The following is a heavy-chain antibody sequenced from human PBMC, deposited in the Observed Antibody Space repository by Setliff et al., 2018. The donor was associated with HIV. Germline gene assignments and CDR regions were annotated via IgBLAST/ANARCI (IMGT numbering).Heavy chain of an antibody. CDR2: INHSGST. J-gene: IGHJ4*02. Sequence: SETLSLTCAVYGGSFSGYHWSWIRQSPGKGLEWIGEINHSGSTNYNPSLKSRVTISVDTSKNQFSLRLSSVAAGDTAVYYCARSIVPVASGYYYFEYWGQGTLVTVSS. D-gene: IGHD3-3*01. V-gene: IGHV4-34*01. CDR3: ARSIVPVASGYYYFEY. CDR1: GGSFSGYH.